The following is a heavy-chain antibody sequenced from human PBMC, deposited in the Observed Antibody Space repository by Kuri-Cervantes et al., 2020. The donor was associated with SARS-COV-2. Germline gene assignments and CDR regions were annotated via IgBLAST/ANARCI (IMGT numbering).Heavy chain of an antibody. J-gene: IGHJ4*02. CDR1: GGSISSGYY. V-gene: IGHV4-38-2*01. Sequence: GSLRLSCSVSGGSISSGYYWGWIRQPPGKGLEWIGSIYHSGSTYYNPSLKSRVTISVDTSKNQFSLKLSSVTAADTAVYYCARREIAARRIFDYWGQGTLVTVSS. CDR2: IYHSGST. D-gene: IGHD6-6*01. CDR3: ARREIAARRIFDY.